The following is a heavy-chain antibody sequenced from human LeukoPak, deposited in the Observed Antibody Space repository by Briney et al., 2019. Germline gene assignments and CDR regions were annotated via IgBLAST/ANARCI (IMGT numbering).Heavy chain of an antibody. V-gene: IGHV3-74*01. Sequence: PGGSLRLSGAASGFTFSSYWMHWVRHAPGKGLVWVSRINSDGSITIYADSVKGRFTISRDNAKNTLYLQMNSLRAEDTAIYYCARDRGGSYPYYYYYMDVWGKGTTVTVSS. J-gene: IGHJ6*03. CDR3: ARDRGGSYPYYYYYMDV. CDR2: INSDGSIT. D-gene: IGHD1-26*01. CDR1: GFTFSSYW.